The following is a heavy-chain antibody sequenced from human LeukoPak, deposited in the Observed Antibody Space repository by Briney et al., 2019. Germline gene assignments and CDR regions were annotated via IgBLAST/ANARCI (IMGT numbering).Heavy chain of an antibody. D-gene: IGHD5-24*01. Sequence: GGSLRLSCAASGFIFSGYGMHWVRQAPGKGLHWVAVIWYDGSNKYYADSVKGRFTISSDNSKNTLYLQMNSLSAEDTAVFYCARGNFRRDGYNFDYWGQGTLVTVSS. CDR1: GFIFSGYG. CDR2: IWYDGSNK. J-gene: IGHJ4*02. V-gene: IGHV3-33*01. CDR3: ARGNFRRDGYNFDY.